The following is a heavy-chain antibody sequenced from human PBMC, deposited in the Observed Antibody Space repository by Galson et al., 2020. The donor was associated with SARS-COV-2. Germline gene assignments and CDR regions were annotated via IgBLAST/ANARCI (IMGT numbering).Heavy chain of an antibody. D-gene: IGHD6-13*01. CDR1: SGSISSSSYY. CDR2: VYYSGGT. V-gene: IGHV4-39*07. J-gene: IGHJ6*02. CDR3: ARQLSSSWYSPHYYYGMDV. Sequence: SETLSLTCTVSSGSISSSSYYWGWIRQPPGKGLEWIGSVYYSGGTNYNPALKSRVTISVDTSKNQFSLKLRSVTAADTAVYYCARQLSSSWYSPHYYYGMDVWGQGTTVTVSS.